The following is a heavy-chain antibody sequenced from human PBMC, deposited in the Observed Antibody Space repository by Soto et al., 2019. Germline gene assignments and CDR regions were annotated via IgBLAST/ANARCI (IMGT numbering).Heavy chain of an antibody. CDR2: INHSGST. D-gene: IGHD3-9*01. J-gene: IGHJ4*02. Sequence: SETLSLTCAVYGGSFSGYYWSWIRQPPGKGLEWIGEINHSGSTNYNPSLKSRVTISVDTSKNQFSLKLSSVTAADTAVYYCARPIYDTMNCFDYWGQGTLVTVSS. V-gene: IGHV4-34*01. CDR3: ARPIYDTMNCFDY. CDR1: GGSFSGYY.